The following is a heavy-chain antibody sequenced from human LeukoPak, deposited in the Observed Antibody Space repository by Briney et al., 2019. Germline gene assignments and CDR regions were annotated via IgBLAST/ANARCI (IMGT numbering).Heavy chain of an antibody. V-gene: IGHV4-59*01. CDR3: ASAPPGVATYYYYYMDV. CDR2: IYYSGST. D-gene: IGHD5-12*01. Sequence: SETLSLTCTVSGGSISSYYWSWIRQPPGKGLEWIGYIYYSGSTNYNPSLKSRVTISVDTSKNQFSLKLSSVTAADTAVYYCASAPPGVATYYYYYMDVWGKGTTVTVSS. CDR1: GGSISSYY. J-gene: IGHJ6*03.